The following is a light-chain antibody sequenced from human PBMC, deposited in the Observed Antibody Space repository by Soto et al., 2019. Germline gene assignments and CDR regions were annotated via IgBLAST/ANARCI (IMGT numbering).Light chain of an antibody. CDR3: QQYGDLPT. V-gene: IGKV1-33*01. CDR2: DAS. J-gene: IGKJ2*01. CDR1: QDITNY. Sequence: DIQMTQSPSSLSASVGDRVTITCHASQDITNYLSWYQQKPGMAPKLLIYDASTLETGVPSRFSGSGSGTHFSFTISALQPEDIATYYCQQYGDLPTFGQGTKLEIK.